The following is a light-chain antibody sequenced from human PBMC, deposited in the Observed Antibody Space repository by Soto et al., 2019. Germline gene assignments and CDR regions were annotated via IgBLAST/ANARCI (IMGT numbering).Light chain of an antibody. CDR2: DVS. Sequence: QSALTQPASVSGSPGQSITISCTGTSSDVGGYNYVSWYQQHPGKAPKLMIYDVSNRPSGVSNRFSCSKSGNTASLTISGLQAEDEADYYCSSYTSSSTLVFGGGTKVTVL. V-gene: IGLV2-14*01. CDR3: SSYTSSSTLV. J-gene: IGLJ2*01. CDR1: SSDVGGYNY.